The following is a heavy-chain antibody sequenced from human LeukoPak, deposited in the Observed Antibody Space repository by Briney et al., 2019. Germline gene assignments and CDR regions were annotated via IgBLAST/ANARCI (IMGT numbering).Heavy chain of an antibody. CDR1: GYTFTGYY. V-gene: IGHV1-2*02. CDR3: ARKWLLQHFDY. J-gene: IGHJ4*02. CDR2: INPNSGGT. D-gene: IGHD3-22*01. Sequence: GASVKVSCKASGYTFTGYYMHWVRQAPGQGLEGMGWINPNSGGTNYAQKFQGRVTMTRDTSISTAYMELGRLRSDDTAVYYCARKWLLQHFDYWGQGTLVTVSS.